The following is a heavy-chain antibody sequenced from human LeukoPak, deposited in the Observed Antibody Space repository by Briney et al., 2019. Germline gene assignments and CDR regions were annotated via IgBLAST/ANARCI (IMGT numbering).Heavy chain of an antibody. CDR1: GGAISSYY. V-gene: IGHV4-59*01. CDR2: IYYSGST. Sequence: SETLSLTCTVSGGAISSYYWSWIRQPPGKGLEWIGYIYYSGSTNYNPSLKSRVTMSVDTSKNQFSLRLTSVTAADTAVYHCARGGWSLDLWGRGTLVTVSS. CDR3: ARGGWSLDL. D-gene: IGHD1-26*01. J-gene: IGHJ2*01.